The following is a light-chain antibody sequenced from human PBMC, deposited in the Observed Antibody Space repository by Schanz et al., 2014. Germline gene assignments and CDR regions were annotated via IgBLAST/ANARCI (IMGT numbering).Light chain of an antibody. Sequence: EIVLTQSPGTLSLSPGERATLSCRASQSVSSNLAWFQQKPGQPPRLLIYGASTRATGIPARFSGSGSRTXXTLTISSLQSDDFATYYCQQYNSYSPLTFGPGTKVDIK. V-gene: IGKV3-15*01. CDR2: GAS. J-gene: IGKJ3*01. CDR1: QSVSSN. CDR3: QQYNSYSPLT.